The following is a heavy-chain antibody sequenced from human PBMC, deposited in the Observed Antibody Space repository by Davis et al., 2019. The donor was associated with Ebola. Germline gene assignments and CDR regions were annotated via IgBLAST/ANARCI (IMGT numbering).Heavy chain of an antibody. CDR2: INHSGST. CDR3: ARDAYCGGDCYSGAFDI. CDR1: GGSFSGYY. J-gene: IGHJ3*02. D-gene: IGHD2-21*02. V-gene: IGHV4-34*01. Sequence: MPSETLSLTCGVYGGSFSGYYWSWIRQPPGKGLEWIGEINHSGSTNYNPSLKSRVTISVDTSRNQFSLKLNFVTAADTAVYYCARDAYCGGDCYSGAFDIWGQGTMVTVSS.